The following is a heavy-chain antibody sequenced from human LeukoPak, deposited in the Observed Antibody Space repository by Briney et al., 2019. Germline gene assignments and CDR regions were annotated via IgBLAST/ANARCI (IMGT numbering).Heavy chain of an antibody. CDR2: ISSNGGST. CDR3: ARGGSTYDYVWGSFWADY. D-gene: IGHD3-16*01. V-gene: IGHV3-64*04. CDR1: GFTFSSYA. J-gene: IGHJ4*01. Sequence: GGSLRLSCSASGFTFSSYAMHWVRQAPGKGLEYVSAISSNGGSTYYADSVKGRFTVSRDNSRNTLYLQLNSLRAEDTAVYYCARGGSTYDYVWGSFWADYWGHGTLVTVSS.